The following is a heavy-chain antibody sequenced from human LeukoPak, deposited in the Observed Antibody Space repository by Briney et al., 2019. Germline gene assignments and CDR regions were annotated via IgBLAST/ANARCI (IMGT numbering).Heavy chain of an antibody. D-gene: IGHD3-10*01. V-gene: IGHV1-2*02. CDR2: INPKSGGT. CDR3: ARGGTMVRGMNYFDY. J-gene: IGHJ4*02. CDR1: GYTFTGYY. Sequence: ASVKVSCKASGYTFTGYYMYWVRQAPGQGLDWMGWINPKSGGTNYAQKFQGRVTMTRDTSISTAYMELSRLRSDDTAVYYCARGGTMVRGMNYFDYWGQGTLVTVSS.